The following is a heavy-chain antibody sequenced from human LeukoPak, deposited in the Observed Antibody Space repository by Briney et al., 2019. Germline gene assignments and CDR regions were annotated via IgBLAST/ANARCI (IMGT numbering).Heavy chain of an antibody. Sequence: SETLSLTCAVYGGSFGGYYWSWIRQPPGKGLEWIGEINHSGSTNYNPSLKSRVTISVDTSKNQFSLKLSSVTAADTAVYYCAREDTAMGLAPFDYWGQGTLVTVSS. CDR3: AREDTAMGLAPFDY. D-gene: IGHD5-18*01. V-gene: IGHV4-34*01. J-gene: IGHJ4*02. CDR2: INHSGST. CDR1: GGSFGGYY.